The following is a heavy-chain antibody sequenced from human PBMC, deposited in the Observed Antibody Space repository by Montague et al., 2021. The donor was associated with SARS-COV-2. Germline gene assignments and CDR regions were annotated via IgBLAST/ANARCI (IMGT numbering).Heavy chain of an antibody. D-gene: IGHD2-15*01. CDR1: GGSISSYY. V-gene: IGHV4-59*01. CDR3: ARASGGSSPEDWSGFDP. CDR2: INYSGSS. Sequence: SETLSLTCTVSGGSISSYYCYWIWKPQGKGLERIGNINYSGSSNSYYYLKLRVTIAVDTSTNKFPLKLSSVAVADTAAYYCARASGGSSPEDWSGFDPWGQGTLVTVSS. J-gene: IGHJ5*02.